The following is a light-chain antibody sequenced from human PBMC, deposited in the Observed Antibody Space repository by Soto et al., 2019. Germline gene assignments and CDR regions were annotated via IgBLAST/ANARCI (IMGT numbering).Light chain of an antibody. Sequence: EIVMTQSPATLSVSPGERATLSCRASQNIGRNLAWYQQIPGQAPRLLFYDASTRATGIPDRFSASGSGTEFTLTITSLQSEDFAVYYCHQYNQGPHPFGGGTKVDI. CDR1: QNIGRN. CDR2: DAS. J-gene: IGKJ4*01. CDR3: HQYNQGPHP. V-gene: IGKV3-15*01.